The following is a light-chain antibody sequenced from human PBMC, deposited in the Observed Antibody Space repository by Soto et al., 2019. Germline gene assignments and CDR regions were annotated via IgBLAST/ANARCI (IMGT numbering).Light chain of an antibody. CDR1: SSDVGSYNL. CDR2: DVS. Sequence: QSALTQPASVSGSPGQSITISCTGTSSDVGSYNLVTWYQHNPGKAPKLLIYDVSKWPSGVSNRFSGSKSGNTASLTILGLQAEDEADYYCCSYTSGSTYVFGTGTKVTVL. J-gene: IGLJ1*01. V-gene: IGLV2-23*02. CDR3: CSYTSGSTYV.